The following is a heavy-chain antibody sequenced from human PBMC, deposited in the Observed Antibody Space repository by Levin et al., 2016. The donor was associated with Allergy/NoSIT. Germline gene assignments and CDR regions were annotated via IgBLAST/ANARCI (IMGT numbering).Heavy chain of an antibody. Sequence: ASVKVSCKASGYTFTSYYMHWARQAPGQGLKWMGIINPSGGSTTYAQKFQGRVSMTRDTSTSTVYMELSSLRSEDTAVYYCARGPQLGLEGAFDIWGQGTMVTVSS. V-gene: IGHV1-46*01. J-gene: IGHJ3*02. CDR3: ARGPQLGLEGAFDI. D-gene: IGHD6-13*01. CDR2: INPSGGST. CDR1: GYTFTSYY.